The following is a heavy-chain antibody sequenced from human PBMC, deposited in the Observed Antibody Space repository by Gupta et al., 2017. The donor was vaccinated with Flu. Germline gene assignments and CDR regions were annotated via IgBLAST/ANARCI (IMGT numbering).Heavy chain of an antibody. J-gene: IGHJ5*02. CDR2: IHPLDSDT. Sequence: VRQMPGKGLEWMGLIHPLDSDTKYNPSFQGQVTTSVDKSIDTAFLQWSSLKASDTAIYYCAKGGSSPFNWFDPWGQGTLVTVSS. CDR3: AKGGSSPFNWFDP. V-gene: IGHV5-51*01. D-gene: IGHD3-10*01.